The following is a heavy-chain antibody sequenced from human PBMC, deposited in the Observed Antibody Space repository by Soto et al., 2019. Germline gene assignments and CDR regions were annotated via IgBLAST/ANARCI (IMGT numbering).Heavy chain of an antibody. CDR3: ARRNSVLRFGEWLRQENWCDP. Sequence: PSETLSLPWAVGAGCFSGYYWTWIRQPPGKGLEWIGESNHSGSTNYNRSLKSRVSISVDTSKHQFSLKLSSVTAEDTAVHSVARRNSVLRFGEWLRQENWCDPWGQGTLVAASS. V-gene: IGHV4-34*01. CDR1: AGCFSGYY. CDR2: SNHSGST. D-gene: IGHD3-3*01. J-gene: IGHJ5*02.